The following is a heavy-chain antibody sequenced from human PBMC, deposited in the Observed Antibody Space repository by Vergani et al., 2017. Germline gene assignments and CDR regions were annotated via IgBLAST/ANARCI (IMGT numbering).Heavy chain of an antibody. CDR3: ASLAGYYYDSSGYYYFDY. J-gene: IGHJ4*02. V-gene: IGHV1-69*12. CDR1: GGTFSSYA. CDR2: IIPIFGTA. D-gene: IGHD3-22*01. Sequence: QVQLVQSGAEVKKPGSSVKVSCKASGGTFSSYAISWVRQAPGQGLEWMGGIIPIFGTANYAQKFQGRVTITADESTSTAYMELSSLRSEDTAVYYCASLAGYYYDSSGYYYFDYWGQGTLVTVSS.